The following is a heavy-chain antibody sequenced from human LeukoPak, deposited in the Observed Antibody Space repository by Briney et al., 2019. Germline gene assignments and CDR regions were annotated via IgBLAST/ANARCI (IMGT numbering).Heavy chain of an antibody. V-gene: IGHV5-51*01. J-gene: IGHJ4*02. CDR2: IYPGDSDT. CDR1: GYSFTSYW. Sequence: GESLKISCKGSGYSFTSYWIGWVRQMPGKGLEWMGIIYPGDSDTRYSPSFQGQVTISADKSISTDYLQWSSLKASDTAMYYCARQGIHYYDSSGSQGYYFDYWGQGTLVTVSS. CDR3: ARQGIHYYDSSGSQGYYFDY. D-gene: IGHD3-22*01.